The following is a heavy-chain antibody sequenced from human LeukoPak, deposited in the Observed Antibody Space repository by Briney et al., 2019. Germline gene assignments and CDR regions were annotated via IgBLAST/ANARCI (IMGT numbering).Heavy chain of an antibody. CDR1: GGSISSYY. V-gene: IGHV4-59*01. CDR2: IYYSGST. Sequence: SETLSLACTVSGGSISSYYWNWIRQPPGKGLEWIGYIYYSGSTNYNPSLKSRVTISVDTSKNQFSPKLSSVTAADTAVYYCARGLRSYYYYMDVWGKGTTVTVSS. J-gene: IGHJ6*03. D-gene: IGHD5-12*01. CDR3: ARGLRSYYYYMDV.